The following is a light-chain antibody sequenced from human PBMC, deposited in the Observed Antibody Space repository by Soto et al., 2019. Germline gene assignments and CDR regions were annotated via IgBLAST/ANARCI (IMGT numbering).Light chain of an antibody. Sequence: QSVLTQPPSVSAAPGQKVTISCSGSSSNIGNNYVSWYQQLPGTAPKLLIYENNKRPSGIPDRFSGSKSGTSATLGITGLQTGDEADYYCGTCDSSLYVFGAVTKVTVL. CDR3: GTCDSSLYV. CDR1: SSNIGNNY. V-gene: IGLV1-51*02. CDR2: ENN. J-gene: IGLJ1*01.